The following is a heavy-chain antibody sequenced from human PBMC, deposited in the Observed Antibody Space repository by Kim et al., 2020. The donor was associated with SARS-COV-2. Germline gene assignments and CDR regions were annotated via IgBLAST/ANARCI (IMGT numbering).Heavy chain of an antibody. V-gene: IGHV4-61*07. J-gene: IGHJ6*02. CDR3: ARRPYYGMDV. Sequence: NTNPAPNSRVTISRDTSTNQFSLKVSSVPAADTAVYYCARRPYYGMDVWGQGTTVTVSS.